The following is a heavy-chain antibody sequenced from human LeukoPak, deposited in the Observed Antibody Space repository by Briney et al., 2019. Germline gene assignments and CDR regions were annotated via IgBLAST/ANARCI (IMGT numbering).Heavy chain of an antibody. CDR2: ISYDGSNK. CDR3: ARSDIVVGEHLDY. V-gene: IGHV3-30-3*01. J-gene: IGHJ4*02. CDR1: GFTFSSYA. D-gene: IGHD2-15*01. Sequence: QPGGSLRLSCAASGFTFSSYAMHWVRQAPGKGLEWVAVISYDGSNKYYADSVKGRFTISRDNSKNTLYLQMNSLRAEDTAVYYCARSDIVVGEHLDYWGQGTLVTVSS.